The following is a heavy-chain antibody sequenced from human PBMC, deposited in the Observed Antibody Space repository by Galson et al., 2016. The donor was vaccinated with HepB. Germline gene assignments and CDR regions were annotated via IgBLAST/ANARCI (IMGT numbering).Heavy chain of an antibody. CDR1: GVSISSYY. CDR3: AREGSLSSSPDAFDI. D-gene: IGHD6-6*01. Sequence: SETLSLTCTVSGVSISSYYWSWIRQPPGKGLEWIGYIYYTRSTNYNPSLKSRVTMSIDTSKNQFSLKLSFVTAADTAVYYCAREGSLSSSPDAFDIWGQGTMVTVSS. CDR2: IYYTRST. V-gene: IGHV4-59*01. J-gene: IGHJ3*02.